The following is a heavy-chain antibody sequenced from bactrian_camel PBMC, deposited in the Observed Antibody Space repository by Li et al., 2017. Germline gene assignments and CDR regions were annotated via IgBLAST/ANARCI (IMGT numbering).Heavy chain of an antibody. CDR1: SSIFNAIT. Sequence: VQLVESGGGLVQPGGSLRLSCTYSSSIFNAITMSWVRQAPGKGLEWVSRINDDGGTTYYADSMKGRFTISRDNATNTVYLQMNSLKPEDTAVYYCVSLVGRPLVHQGTQVTVS. CDR2: INDDGGTT. D-gene: IGHD2*01. J-gene: IGHJ4*01. V-gene: IGHV3S40*01.